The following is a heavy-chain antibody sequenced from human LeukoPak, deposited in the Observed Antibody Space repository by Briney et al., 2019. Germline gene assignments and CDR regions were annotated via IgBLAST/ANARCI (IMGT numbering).Heavy chain of an antibody. CDR2: IYSGGST. D-gene: IGHD5-24*01. V-gene: IGHV3-53*01. J-gene: IGHJ4*02. CDR1: GFTVSSNY. CDR3: ARVEMATMNFDY. Sequence: PGGSLRLSCAASGFTVSSNYMSWVRQAPGKGLEWVSVIYSGGSTYYADFVKGRFTISRDNSKSTLYLQMNSLRAEDTAVYYCARVEMATMNFDYWGQGTLVTVSS.